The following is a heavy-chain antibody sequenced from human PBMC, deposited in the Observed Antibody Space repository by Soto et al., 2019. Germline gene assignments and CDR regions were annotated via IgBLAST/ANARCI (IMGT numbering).Heavy chain of an antibody. J-gene: IGHJ4*02. V-gene: IGHV6-1*01. CDR2: TYYRSKWYN. D-gene: IGHD6-19*01. Sequence: SQTLSLTCAISGDSVSGNSAAWNGIRQSPSRGLEWLGRTYYRSKWYNEYALSVKSRITINPDTSNNQFSLQLNSVTPDDTALYYCAREYNTGWSTWGQGTLVTVSS. CDR1: GDSVSGNSAA. CDR3: AREYNTGWST.